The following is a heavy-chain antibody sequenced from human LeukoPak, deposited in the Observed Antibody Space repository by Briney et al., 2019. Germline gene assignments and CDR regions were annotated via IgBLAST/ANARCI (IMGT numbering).Heavy chain of an antibody. CDR2: ISSSSSYI. V-gene: IGHV3-21*01. CDR3: ARATGDYVWGSYRPNWFDP. CDR1: GFTFSSYS. J-gene: IGHJ5*02. Sequence: PGGSLRLSCAASGFTFSSYSMNWVRQAPGKGLEWVSSISSSSSYIYYADSVKGQFTISRDNAKNSLYLQMNSLRAEDTAVYYCARATGDYVWGSYRPNWFDPWGQGTLVTVSS. D-gene: IGHD3-16*02.